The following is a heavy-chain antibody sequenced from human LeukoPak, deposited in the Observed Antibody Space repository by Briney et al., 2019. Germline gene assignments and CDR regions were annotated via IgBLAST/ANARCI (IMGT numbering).Heavy chain of an antibody. Sequence: PGGSLRLSCAASGFPFSSYAMYWVRQAPGKGLVWVARIHGDGDNISYADSVRGRFTISRDNAKDTLYLHVNSLRPEDTAVYYCARAQVGAPTDLWGQGTLVTLSS. CDR1: GFPFSSYA. J-gene: IGHJ5*02. CDR3: ARAQVGAPTDL. D-gene: IGHD1-26*01. CDR2: IHGDGDNI. V-gene: IGHV3-74*01.